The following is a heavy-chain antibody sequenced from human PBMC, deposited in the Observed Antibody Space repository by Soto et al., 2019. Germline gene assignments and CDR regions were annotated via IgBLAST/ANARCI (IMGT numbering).Heavy chain of an antibody. CDR1: SDSISSSYW. CDR2: ISSSGST. J-gene: IGHJ6*03. D-gene: IGHD4-17*01. V-gene: IGHV4-4*02. CDR3: ARTRGLLTYYYYMDV. Sequence: SETLSLTCAVSSDSISSSYWWSWVRQSPGKGLEWIGEISSSGSTNYNPSLKSRVTISVDRSKSQFSLKLSSVTAADTAVYYCARTRGLLTYYYYMDVWGKGTTVTVSS.